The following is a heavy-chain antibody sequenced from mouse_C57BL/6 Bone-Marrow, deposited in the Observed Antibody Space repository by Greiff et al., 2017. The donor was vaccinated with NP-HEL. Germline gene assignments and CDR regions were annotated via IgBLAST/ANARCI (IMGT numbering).Heavy chain of an antibody. V-gene: IGHV1-81*01. D-gene: IGHD1-1*01. CDR3: ASGYGSTPY. J-gene: IGHJ2*01. CDR2: IYPRSGNT. Sequence: VKLVESGAELARPGASVKLSCKASGYTFTSYGISWVKQRTGQGLEWIGEIYPRSGNTYYNEKFKGKATLTADKSSITAYMELRSLTSEDSAVYVCASGYGSTPYWGQGTTLTVSS. CDR1: GYTFTSYG.